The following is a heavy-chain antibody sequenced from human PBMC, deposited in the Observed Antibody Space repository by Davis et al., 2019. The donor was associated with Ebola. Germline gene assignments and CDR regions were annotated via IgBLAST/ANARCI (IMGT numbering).Heavy chain of an antibody. CDR1: GFTFSSYW. V-gene: IGHV3-74*01. CDR3: ARGWLRSAFDQ. J-gene: IGHJ4*02. D-gene: IGHD5-12*01. Sequence: PGGSLRLSCAASGFTFSSYWMHWVRQAPGKGLVWVSRINPDGSFTDYADSVKGRFSISRDSTSNTLYLQMNGLRAEDTAVYYCARGWLRSAFDQWGQGTLVTVSS. CDR2: INPDGSFT.